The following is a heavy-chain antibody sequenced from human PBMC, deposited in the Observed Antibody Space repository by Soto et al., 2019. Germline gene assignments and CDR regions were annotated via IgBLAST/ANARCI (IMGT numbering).Heavy chain of an antibody. CDR2: INPNSGGT. Sequence: ASVKVSCKASGYTFTGYYMHCVRQAPGQGLEWMGWINPNSGGTNYAQKFQGRVTMTRDTSISTAYMELSRLRSDDTAVYYCARTGYQWLGPHYYYYGMDVWGQGTTVTVSS. V-gene: IGHV1-2*02. D-gene: IGHD6-19*01. J-gene: IGHJ6*02. CDR1: GYTFTGYY. CDR3: ARTGYQWLGPHYYYYGMDV.